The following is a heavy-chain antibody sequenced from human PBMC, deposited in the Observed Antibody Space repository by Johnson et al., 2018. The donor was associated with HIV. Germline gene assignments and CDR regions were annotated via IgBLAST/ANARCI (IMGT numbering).Heavy chain of an antibody. CDR1: RLTFSSYA. CDR3: ARYGISFVGATTVKWAFDI. V-gene: IGHV3-23*01. J-gene: IGHJ3*02. CDR2: ICGSGGSS. D-gene: IGHD1-26*01. Sequence: AQLLESGGGLVPPGVSLRLSSPSSRLTFSSYAMSWVRQAPGKGLAWLSAICGSGGSSYYADSVKRRFPISRDNSKNTLYLQMNSLRAEDTAVYYCARYGISFVGATTVKWAFDIWGQGTMVTVSS.